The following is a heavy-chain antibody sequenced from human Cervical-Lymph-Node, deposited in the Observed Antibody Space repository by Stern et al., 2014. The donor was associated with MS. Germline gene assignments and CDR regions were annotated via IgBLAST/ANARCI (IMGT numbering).Heavy chain of an antibody. Sequence: QPGGSLRLSCAASGFTFSSQWMHWVRQAPGKGLVWVSRINSEGSSTTYADAVKGRFTISRDNAKKTLYLQMDSLRAEDTAVYYCARSNYGMDVWGQGTTVTVSS. J-gene: IGHJ6*02. V-gene: IGHV3-74*01. CDR3: ARSNYGMDV. CDR2: INSEGSST. D-gene: IGHD2-8*01. CDR1: GFTFSSQW.